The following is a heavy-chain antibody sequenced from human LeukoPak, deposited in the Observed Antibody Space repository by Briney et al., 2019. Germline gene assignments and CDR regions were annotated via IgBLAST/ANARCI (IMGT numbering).Heavy chain of an antibody. CDR2: ASHIGNNK. J-gene: IGHJ3*02. CDR1: GFTFSSYG. Sequence: PGRSLRLPCAASGFTFSSYGMHWVRQAPGKGLEWVAVASHIGNNKYYPNAVRGRFTISRDNSKDTLFLQMDSLRTEDTAVYYCAREIPNAFDIWGQGTMVTVSS. CDR3: AREIPNAFDI. V-gene: IGHV3-30*19.